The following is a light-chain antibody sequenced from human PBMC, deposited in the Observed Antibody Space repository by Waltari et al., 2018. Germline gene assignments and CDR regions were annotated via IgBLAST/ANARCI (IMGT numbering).Light chain of an antibody. Sequence: DIVMTQSPDSLAVSLGERATIDCKSSQSVFYRSDNKNYLAGYQHKPGQPPKLLFYWASTRESGVPDRFSASGSATDFTLTINNLQAEDVAVYYCQQYYRSRTFGQGTKVEIK. V-gene: IGKV4-1*01. CDR2: WAS. CDR1: QSVFYRSDNKNY. CDR3: QQYYRSRT. J-gene: IGKJ1*01.